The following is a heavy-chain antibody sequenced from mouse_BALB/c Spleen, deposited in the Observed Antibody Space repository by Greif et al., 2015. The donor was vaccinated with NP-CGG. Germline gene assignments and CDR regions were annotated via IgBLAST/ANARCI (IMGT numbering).Heavy chain of an antibody. J-gene: IGHJ2*01. CDR1: GFTFSSYG. CDR3: ARGDYADY. Sequence: EVKLMESGGDLVKPGGSLKLSCAASGFTFSSYGMSWVRQTPDKRLEWVATISSGGSYTYYPDSVKGRFTISRDNAKNTLYLQMSSLKSEDTAMYYCARGDYADYWGQGTTPTVSS. CDR2: ISSGGSYT. V-gene: IGHV5-6*01. D-gene: IGHD2-4*01.